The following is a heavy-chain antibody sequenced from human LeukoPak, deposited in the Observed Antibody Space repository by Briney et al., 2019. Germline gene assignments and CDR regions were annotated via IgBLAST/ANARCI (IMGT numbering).Heavy chain of an antibody. D-gene: IGHD5-24*01. V-gene: IGHV1-2*06. CDR3: AKDRDGADRIIL. CDR1: AYDFTGYH. J-gene: IGHJ4*02. CDR2: LNPNTGHA. Sequence: ASVKVSCKVVAYDFTGYHIHWVRLAPGQGPEWMGRLNPNTGHAVYAFKFQGRVTITRDTSSSTAYMEVTRLTSDDSALYYCAKDRDGADRIILWGQGTLVTVSS.